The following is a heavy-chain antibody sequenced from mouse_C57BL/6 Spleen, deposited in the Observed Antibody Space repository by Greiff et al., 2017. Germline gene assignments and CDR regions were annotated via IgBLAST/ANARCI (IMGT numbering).Heavy chain of an antibody. CDR2: IDPSDSYT. CDR1: GYTFTSYW. D-gene: IGHD4-1*01. Sequence: QVQLQQPGAELVMPGASVKLSCKASGYTFTSYWMHWVKQRPGQGLEWIGEIDPSDSYTNYNQKFKGKSTLTVDKSSSTAYMQLSSLASEDSAVDYGARGTAAVEEDWGQGTTLTVAS. J-gene: IGHJ2*01. V-gene: IGHV1-69*01. CDR3: ARGTAAVEED.